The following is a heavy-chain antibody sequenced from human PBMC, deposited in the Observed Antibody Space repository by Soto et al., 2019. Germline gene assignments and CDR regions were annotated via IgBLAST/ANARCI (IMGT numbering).Heavy chain of an antibody. D-gene: IGHD6-6*01. CDR2: IKSKTDGGTT. J-gene: IGHJ6*02. V-gene: IGHV3-15*07. Sequence: GGSLRLSCAASGFTFSNAWMNWVRQAPGKGLEWVGRIKSKTDGGTTDYAAPVKGRFTISRDDSKNTLYLQMNSLKTEDTAVYYFTTDLSVSSSSGYYYYGMDVWGQGTTVTVSS. CDR1: GFTFSNAW. CDR3: TTDLSVSSSSGYYYYGMDV.